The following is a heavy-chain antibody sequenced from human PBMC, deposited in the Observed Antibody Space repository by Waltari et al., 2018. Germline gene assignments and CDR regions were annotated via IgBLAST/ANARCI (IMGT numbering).Heavy chain of an antibody. CDR1: GGTFSSYA. D-gene: IGHD5-12*01. CDR3: ASCRDGYNYDWFDP. Sequence: QVQLVQSGAEVKKPGSSVKVSCKASGGTFSSYAISWVRQAPGQGLEWMGRISPCFGTANYAQKFQGRVTITADKSTSTAYMELSSLRSEDTAVYYCASCRDGYNYDWFDPWGQGTLVTVSS. V-gene: IGHV1-69*13. CDR2: ISPCFGTA. J-gene: IGHJ5*02.